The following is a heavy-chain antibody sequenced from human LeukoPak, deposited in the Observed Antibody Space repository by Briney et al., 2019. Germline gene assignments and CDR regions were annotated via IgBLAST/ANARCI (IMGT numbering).Heavy chain of an antibody. V-gene: IGHV3-74*01. CDR3: ARGEYIGSSGTLDY. Sequence: PGGSLRLSCAASGFTLSGYWMPWVRQAPGERLVWVSRMNSDGSSTSYADSVKGRFTISRDNAKNTLYLQMNSLRAEDTAVYYCARGEYIGSSGTLDYWGQGTLVTVSS. J-gene: IGHJ4*02. D-gene: IGHD6-6*01. CDR2: MNSDGSST. CDR1: GFTLSGYW.